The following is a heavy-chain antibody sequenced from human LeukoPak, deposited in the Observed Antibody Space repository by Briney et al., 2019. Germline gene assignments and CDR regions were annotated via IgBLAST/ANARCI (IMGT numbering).Heavy chain of an antibody. D-gene: IGHD3-22*01. V-gene: IGHV3-23*01. CDR3: ARHGDNYYYSSGYRFLFDY. CDR2: ISGSGGST. CDR1: AFTFCSYA. Sequence: GGSLRLSCAASAFTFCSYARGWLRQAPGKGLEWVSAISGSGGSTYYADSVKGRFTISRDNSKNTLHLQMNSLRAEDTAVYYFARHGDNYYYSSGYRFLFDYWGQGTLVTVSS. J-gene: IGHJ4*02.